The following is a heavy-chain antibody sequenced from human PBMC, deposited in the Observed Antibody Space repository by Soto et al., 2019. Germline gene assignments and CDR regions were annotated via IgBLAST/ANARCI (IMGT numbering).Heavy chain of an antibody. CDR3: ARGPLRGSYWRDYYYYGMDV. CDR1: GFTFSSYW. J-gene: IGHJ6*02. D-gene: IGHD1-26*01. CDR2: IKQDGSEK. V-gene: IGHV3-7*05. Sequence: GGSLRLSCAASGFTFSSYWMSWVRQAPGKGLEWVANIKQDGSEKYYVDSVKGRFTISRDNAKNSLYLQMNSLRAEDTAVYYCARGPLRGSYWRDYYYYGMDVWGQGTTVTVSS.